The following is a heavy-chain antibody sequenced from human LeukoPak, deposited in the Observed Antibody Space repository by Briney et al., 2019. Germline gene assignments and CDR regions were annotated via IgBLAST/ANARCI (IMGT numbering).Heavy chain of an antibody. Sequence: GGSLRLSCGASGFTFDDYWMSWVRQAPGQGLEWVANINQDGSEKYYLDSVKGRFTISRDNAKNSLYLQMNSLRAEDTAVYYCARVHGAYPFDYWGQGTLVTVSS. D-gene: IGHD4/OR15-4a*01. V-gene: IGHV3-7*01. CDR2: INQDGSEK. CDR1: GFTFDDYW. J-gene: IGHJ4*02. CDR3: ARVHGAYPFDY.